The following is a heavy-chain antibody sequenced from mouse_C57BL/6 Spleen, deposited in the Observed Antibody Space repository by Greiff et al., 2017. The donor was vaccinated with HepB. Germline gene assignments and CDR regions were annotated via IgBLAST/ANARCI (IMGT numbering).Heavy chain of an antibody. D-gene: IGHD2-4*01. CDR3: ARAGDYPHYFDY. J-gene: IGHJ2*01. Sequence: ESGPGLVKPSQSLSLTCSVTGYSITSGYYWNWIRQFPGNKLEWMGYISYDGSNNYNPSLKNRISITRDTSKNQFFLKLNSVTTEDTATYYCARAGDYPHYFDYWGQGTTLTVSS. CDR2: ISYDGSN. CDR1: GYSITSGYY. V-gene: IGHV3-6*01.